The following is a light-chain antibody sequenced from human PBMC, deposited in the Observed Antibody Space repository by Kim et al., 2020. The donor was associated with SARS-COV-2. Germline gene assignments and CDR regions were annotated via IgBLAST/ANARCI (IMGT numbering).Light chain of an antibody. Sequence: EIVMTQSPDTLAVSPGDRATLSCRASQNVDINLAWYQQKPGQPPRLLIYDASTRATGVPARFSGSGSGTDFTLTISSLQSDDLALYYWQHCNRWPPWTFGRRAKVDIK. CDR3: QHCNRWPPWT. V-gene: IGKV3-15*01. J-gene: IGKJ1*01. CDR1: QNVDIN. CDR2: DAS.